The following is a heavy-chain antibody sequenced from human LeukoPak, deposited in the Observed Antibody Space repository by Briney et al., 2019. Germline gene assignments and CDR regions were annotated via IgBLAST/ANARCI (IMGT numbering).Heavy chain of an antibody. V-gene: IGHV3-48*03. CDR3: AKVIGFDDGNPYFDY. CDR2: IRGSGDTI. Sequence: PGGSLRLSCAASGFTFSTYEMNWVRQAPGKGLEWISYIRGSGDTIHYADSVKGRFTISRDNTKNSLYLQMNSLRAEDTAVYYCAKVIGFDDGNPYFDYWGQGTLVTVSS. J-gene: IGHJ4*02. CDR1: GFTFSTYE. D-gene: IGHD4-23*01.